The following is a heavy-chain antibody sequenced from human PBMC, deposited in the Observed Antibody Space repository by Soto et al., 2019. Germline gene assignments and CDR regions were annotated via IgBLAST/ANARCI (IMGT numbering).Heavy chain of an antibody. CDR2: ITPYNGNT. Sequence: QVQLVQSGAEVKNPGASVKVSCQASNYLFGAFGISWVRQAPGQGLEWMGWITPYNGNTHYAEKFQDRVTMTADKYTTIAYVEVRRLTSDDTAVYFCARISARRNDFDVWGQGTVVTVSS. CDR1: NYLFGAFG. J-gene: IGHJ3*01. V-gene: IGHV1-18*01. CDR3: ARISARRNDFDV.